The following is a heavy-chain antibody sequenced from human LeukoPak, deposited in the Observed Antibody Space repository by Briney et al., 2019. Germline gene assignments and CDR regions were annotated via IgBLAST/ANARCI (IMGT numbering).Heavy chain of an antibody. CDR2: INAGNGNT. D-gene: IGHD3-22*01. CDR3: ARYYDSSEAFDI. CDR1: GYTFTSYA. V-gene: IGHV1-3*03. Sequence: GASVKVSCKASGYTFTSYAMHWVRQVPGQRLEWMGWINAGNGNTKYSQELQGRVTITRDTSASTAYMELSSLRSEDMAVYYCARYYDSSEAFDIRGQGTMVTVSS. J-gene: IGHJ3*02.